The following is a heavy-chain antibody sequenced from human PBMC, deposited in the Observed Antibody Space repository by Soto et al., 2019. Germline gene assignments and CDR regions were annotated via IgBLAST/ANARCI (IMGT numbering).Heavy chain of an antibody. D-gene: IGHD3-22*01. CDR2: IYYSGST. V-gene: IGHV4-31*03. CDR3: ARFPHYYDSSGYYAAFDI. Sequence: PSETLSLPCTVSGGSISSGGYYCSWIRQHPGKGLEWIGYIYYSGSTYYNPSLKSRVTISVDTSKNQFSLKLSSVTAADTAVYYCARFPHYYDSSGYYAAFDIWGQGTMVTVSS. J-gene: IGHJ3*02. CDR1: GGSISSGGYY.